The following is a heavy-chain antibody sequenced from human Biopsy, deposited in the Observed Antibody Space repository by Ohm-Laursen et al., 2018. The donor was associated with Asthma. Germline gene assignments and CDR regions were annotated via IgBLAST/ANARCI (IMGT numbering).Heavy chain of an antibody. V-gene: IGHV3-30*18. Sequence: SLRLSCTASGRHFGSYNMHWARQAPGKGLEWVAVISFDGSNEDYADSVKGRFTISRDNSKNTLFLEMNSLRPEDTAVYYCAKELFPGWELRRGPDSWGQGTLVTVSS. J-gene: IGHJ4*02. CDR2: ISFDGSNE. CDR3: AKELFPGWELRRGPDS. CDR1: GRHFGSYN. D-gene: IGHD1-26*01.